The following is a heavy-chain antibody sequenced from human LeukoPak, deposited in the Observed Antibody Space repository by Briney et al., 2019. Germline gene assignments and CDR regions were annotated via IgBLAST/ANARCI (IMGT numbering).Heavy chain of an antibody. CDR3: ARDLVNGYNPFDY. CDR2: IIPILGIA. Sequence: SVKVSCKASGGTFSSYAISWVRQAPGQGLEWMGRIIPILGIANYAQKFQGRVTITADKSTSTAYMELSSLRSEDTAVYYCARDLVNGYNPFDYWGQGTLVTVSS. J-gene: IGHJ4*02. V-gene: IGHV1-69*04. D-gene: IGHD5-24*01. CDR1: GGTFSSYA.